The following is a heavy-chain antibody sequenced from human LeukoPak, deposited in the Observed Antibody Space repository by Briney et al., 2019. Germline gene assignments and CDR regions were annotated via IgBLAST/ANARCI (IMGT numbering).Heavy chain of an antibody. J-gene: IGHJ4*02. Sequence: GGSLRLSCAASGFTVSSNYMSWVRQAPGKGLEWVSLIYSGGSTYYANSVKGRFTISRDKSQNTLYLQMNSLRAEDTAVYYCARQVAASGLGYFDYWGQGTLVTVSS. CDR3: ARQVAASGLGYFDY. D-gene: IGHD3-16*01. CDR2: IYSGGST. CDR1: GFTVSSNY. V-gene: IGHV3-53*01.